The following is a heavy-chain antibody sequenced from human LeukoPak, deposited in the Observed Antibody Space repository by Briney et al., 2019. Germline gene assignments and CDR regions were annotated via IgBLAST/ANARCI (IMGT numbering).Heavy chain of an antibody. V-gene: IGHV3-7*01. CDR2: IKEDGSEI. CDR3: ARDPPSYYYDSSGYYYSAGYYGMDV. D-gene: IGHD3-22*01. Sequence: HPGGSLRLSCAASAFTFSNYWMSWVRQAPGKGLEWVANIKEDGSEINYVDSVKGRFTISRDNAKNSLYLQMNSLSAEDTAVYYCARDPPSYYYDSSGYYYSAGYYGMDVWGQGTTVTVSS. J-gene: IGHJ6*02. CDR1: AFTFSNYW.